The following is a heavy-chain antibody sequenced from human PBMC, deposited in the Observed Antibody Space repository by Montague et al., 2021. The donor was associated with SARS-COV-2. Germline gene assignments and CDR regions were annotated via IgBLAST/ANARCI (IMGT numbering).Heavy chain of an antibody. CDR1: GYSISSGYY. Sequence: SETLSLTCTVSGYSISSGYYWGWIRQPPGKGLEWIGSIYHSGGTCYNPSLKSRVTISVDTSKNQFSLKLLSSVTAADTAVYYCAGDRGRWLQLNNWFDPWGQGTLVTVPS. D-gene: IGHD5-24*01. CDR2: IYHSGGT. J-gene: IGHJ5*02. V-gene: IGHV4-38-2*02. CDR3: AGDRGRWLQLNNWFDP.